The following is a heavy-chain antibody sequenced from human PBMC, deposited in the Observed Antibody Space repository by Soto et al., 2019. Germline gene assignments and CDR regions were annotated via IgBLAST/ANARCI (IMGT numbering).Heavy chain of an antibody. Sequence: GGSLRLSCAASGFTVSSNYMSWVRQAPGKGLEWVSVIYSGGSTYYADSVKGRFTISRDNSKNTLYLQMNSLRAEDTAVYYCAREEYCSGGSCYVGGYGGQGTLVTVSS. V-gene: IGHV3-53*01. CDR3: AREEYCSGGSCYVGGY. CDR1: GFTVSSNY. J-gene: IGHJ4*02. CDR2: IYSGGST. D-gene: IGHD2-15*01.